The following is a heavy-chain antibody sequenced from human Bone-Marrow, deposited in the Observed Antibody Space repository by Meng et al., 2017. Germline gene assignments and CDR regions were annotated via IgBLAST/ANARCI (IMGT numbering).Heavy chain of an antibody. D-gene: IGHD5-24*01. Sequence: NHSGSTNYNPSLNSRVTISVDRSKNQFSLKLSSVTAADTAVYYCARGDGYNRYFDYWGQGTLVTVSS. CDR3: ARGDGYNRYFDY. V-gene: IGHV4-34*01. J-gene: IGHJ4*02. CDR2: NHSGST.